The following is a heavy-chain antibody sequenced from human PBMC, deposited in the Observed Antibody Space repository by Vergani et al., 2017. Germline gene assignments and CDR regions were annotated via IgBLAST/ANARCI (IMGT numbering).Heavy chain of an antibody. V-gene: IGHV4-34*01. CDR3: ARGMGDGYNFPYYYGMDV. D-gene: IGHD5-24*01. CDR2: INHSGST. Sequence: QVQLQESGPGLVKPSETLSLTCTVSGGSISSYYWSWIRQPPGKGLEWIGEINHSGSTNYNPSLKSRVTISVDTSKNQFSLKLSSVTAADTAVYYCARGMGDGYNFPYYYGMDVWGQGTTVTVSS. J-gene: IGHJ6*02. CDR1: GGSISSYY.